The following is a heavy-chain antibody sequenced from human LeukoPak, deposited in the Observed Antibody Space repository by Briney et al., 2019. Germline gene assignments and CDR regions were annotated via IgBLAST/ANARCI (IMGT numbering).Heavy chain of an antibody. Sequence: PGGSLRLSCAASGFTFSSYSMYWVRQAPGKGLDWVSSISSSSSYIYYADSVKGRFTISRDNAKNSLYLQMNSLRAEDTAVYYCARDSTGDENWFDPWGQGTLVTVSS. D-gene: IGHD2-21*02. CDR3: ARDSTGDENWFDP. CDR2: ISSSSSYI. J-gene: IGHJ5*02. V-gene: IGHV3-21*01. CDR1: GFTFSSYS.